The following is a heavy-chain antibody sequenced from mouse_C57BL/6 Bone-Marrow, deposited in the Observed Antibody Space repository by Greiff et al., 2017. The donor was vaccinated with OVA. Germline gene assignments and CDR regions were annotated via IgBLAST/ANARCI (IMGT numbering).Heavy chain of an antibody. CDR2: IDPSDSET. CDR3: ATVVAYYFDY. V-gene: IGHV1-52*01. Sequence: QVQLQQPGAELVRPGSSVKLSCKASGYTFTSYWMHWVKQRPIQGLDWIGNIDPSDSETHYNQKFKDKATLTVDKSSSTAYMQLSSLTSEDSAVYYCATVVAYYFDYWGQGTTLTVSS. D-gene: IGHD1-1*01. J-gene: IGHJ2*01. CDR1: GYTFTSYW.